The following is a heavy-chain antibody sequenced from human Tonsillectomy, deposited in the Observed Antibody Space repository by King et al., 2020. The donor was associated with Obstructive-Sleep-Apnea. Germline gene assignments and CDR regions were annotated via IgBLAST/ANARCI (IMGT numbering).Heavy chain of an antibody. Sequence: VQLVESGGGVVQPGRSLRLSCTASGFTFSTYGMHWVRQAPGKGLEWVAVIWYDGSKKFYADSVKGRFTISRDNSENTLYLQMNSLRGEDTAVYYCARDFTDYDVLTGYKNWGQGAQVTVSS. V-gene: IGHV3-33*01. CDR3: ARDFTDYDVLTGYKN. CDR1: GFTFSTYG. CDR2: IWYDGSKK. D-gene: IGHD3-9*01. J-gene: IGHJ4*02.